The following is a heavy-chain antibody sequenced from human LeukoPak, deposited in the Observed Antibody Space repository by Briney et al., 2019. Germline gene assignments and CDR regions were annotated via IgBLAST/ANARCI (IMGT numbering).Heavy chain of an antibody. CDR3: ARFSSSWYGYYFDY. CDR2: INPNSGGT. J-gene: IGHJ4*02. Sequence: GASVKVSCKASGYTFTGYYMHWVRQALGQGLEWMGRINPNSGGTNYAQKFQGRVTMTRDTSISTAYMELSRLRSDDTAVYYCARFSSSWYGYYFDYWGQGTLVTVSS. CDR1: GYTFTGYY. V-gene: IGHV1-2*06. D-gene: IGHD6-13*01.